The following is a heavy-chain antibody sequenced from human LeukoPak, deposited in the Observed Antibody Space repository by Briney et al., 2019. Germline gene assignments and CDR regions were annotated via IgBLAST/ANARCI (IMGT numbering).Heavy chain of an antibody. D-gene: IGHD6-19*01. V-gene: IGHV3-23*01. CDR2: ISSTGSTT. CDR3: AKDDALYSSGWYVRGDFDY. CDR1: GFTFSSYA. J-gene: IGHJ4*02. Sequence: GGSLRLSCTASGFTFSSYAMSWVRQAPGKGLEWVSLISSTGSTTYYADSVKGRFTISRDNSKNTLYLQMNSLRAEDTAVYYCAKDDALYSSGWYVRGDFDYWGQGTLVTVSS.